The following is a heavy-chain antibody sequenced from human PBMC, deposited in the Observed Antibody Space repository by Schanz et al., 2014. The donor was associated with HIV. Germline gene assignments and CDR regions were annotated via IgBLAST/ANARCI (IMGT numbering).Heavy chain of an antibody. CDR2: INHSENT. J-gene: IGHJ4*02. V-gene: IGHV4-34*01. CDR3: ARDNDPYYYDSRGYYDRLFDY. CDR1: GGSSSGYY. D-gene: IGHD3-22*01. Sequence: QVQLQQWGAGLLRPSETLSLTCAVYGGSSSGYYWSWIRQPPGKGLEWIGAINHSENTNYNPSLNSRVPISLDKSKNQFSLKLTSVTAADTAVYYCARDNDPYYYDSRGYYDRLFDYWGQGTLVTVSS.